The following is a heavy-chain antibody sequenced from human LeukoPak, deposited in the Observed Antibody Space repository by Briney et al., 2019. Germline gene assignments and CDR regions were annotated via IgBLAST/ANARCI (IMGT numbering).Heavy chain of an antibody. J-gene: IGHJ4*02. Sequence: PGGSLRLSCAASGFTFRNSDMHWVRQAPGKGPEWVAFIQADGGNKYYADSVKGRFTISRDNSKNTLYLQMNSLRAEDTAVYYCAKERLGHSSGSPFFDYWGQGTLVTVSS. V-gene: IGHV3-30*02. CDR2: IQADGGNK. CDR1: GFTFRNSD. D-gene: IGHD6-19*01. CDR3: AKERLGHSSGSPFFDY.